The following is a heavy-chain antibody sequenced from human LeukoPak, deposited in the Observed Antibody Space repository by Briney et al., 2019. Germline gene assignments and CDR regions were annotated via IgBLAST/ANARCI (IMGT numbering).Heavy chain of an antibody. CDR3: ARHYDSSGYYGANAFDI. V-gene: IGHV4-59*08. Sequence: PSETLSLTCTVSGGSISSYYWSWIRQPPGKGLEWIGSVYHSGSTYYNPSLKSRVTISVDTSKNQFSLKLSSVTAADTAVYYCARHYDSSGYYGANAFDIWGQGTMVTVSS. CDR1: GGSISSYY. CDR2: VYHSGST. J-gene: IGHJ3*02. D-gene: IGHD3-22*01.